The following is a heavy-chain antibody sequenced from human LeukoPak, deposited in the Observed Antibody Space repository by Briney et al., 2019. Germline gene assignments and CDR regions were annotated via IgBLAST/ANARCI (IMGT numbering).Heavy chain of an antibody. J-gene: IGHJ4*02. Sequence: GVSLRLSCAASGFTFSSYWMHWVRQAPGKGLVWVSRINSAGSITNYADSVRGRFTVSRDNAKNTLYLQLNSLTIEDTAVYYCLRGADGYGVFDYWGQGSLVTVSA. CDR1: GFTFSSYW. V-gene: IGHV3-74*01. CDR2: INSAGSIT. D-gene: IGHD4-17*01. CDR3: LRGADGYGVFDY.